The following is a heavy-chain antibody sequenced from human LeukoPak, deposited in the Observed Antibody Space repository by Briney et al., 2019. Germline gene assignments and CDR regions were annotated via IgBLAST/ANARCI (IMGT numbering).Heavy chain of an antibody. Sequence: ASVKVSCKASGYTFTSYGISWVRQAPGQGLEWMGWISAYNGNTNYAQKLQGRVTMTTDTSTSTAYMELRGLRSDDTAVYYCAREQGGIAAAGIFDDWFDPWGQGTLVTVSS. J-gene: IGHJ5*02. D-gene: IGHD6-13*01. CDR3: AREQGGIAAAGIFDDWFDP. CDR2: ISAYNGNT. V-gene: IGHV1-18*01. CDR1: GYTFTSYG.